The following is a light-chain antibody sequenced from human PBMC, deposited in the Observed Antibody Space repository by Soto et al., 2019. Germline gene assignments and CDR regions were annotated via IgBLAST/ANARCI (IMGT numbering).Light chain of an antibody. Sequence: IVMTQSPATLSVSPGERATLSCRASQSVSRNLAWYQQKPGQAPRLLIYGTSSRATGIPDRFSGSGSGTDFTLTISRLEHEDFAVYYCQQYGSSPRTFGQGTKVDIK. CDR3: QQYGSSPRT. J-gene: IGKJ1*01. CDR2: GTS. CDR1: QSVSRN. V-gene: IGKV3-20*01.